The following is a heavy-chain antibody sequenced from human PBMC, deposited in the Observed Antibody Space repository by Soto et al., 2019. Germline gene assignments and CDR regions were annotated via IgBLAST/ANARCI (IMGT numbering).Heavy chain of an antibody. CDR3: ARCIAVAGTGIDAFDI. CDR2: INPNSGGT. Sequence: QVQLVQSGAEVKKPGASVKVSCKASGYTFTGYYMHWVRQAPGQGLEWMGWINPNSGGTNYAQKFQGWVTMTRDRSIRKAYMELSRLRSDDTAVYYCARCIAVAGTGIDAFDIWGQGTMVTVSS. V-gene: IGHV1-2*04. J-gene: IGHJ3*02. D-gene: IGHD6-19*01. CDR1: GYTFTGYY.